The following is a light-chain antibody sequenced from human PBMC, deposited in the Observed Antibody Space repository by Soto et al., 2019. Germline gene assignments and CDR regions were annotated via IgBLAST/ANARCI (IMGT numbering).Light chain of an antibody. CDR2: DAS. CDR1: QSVSSY. J-gene: IGKJ4*01. V-gene: IGKV3-11*01. CDR3: QQRSNWPST. Sequence: EIVLTQSPVTLSLSPGERATLSCRASQSVSSYLAWYQQKRGQAPRLLIYDASNRATGIPARFSGSGSGTDFTLTISSLEPEDFAVYYCQQRSNWPSTFGGGTKVEIK.